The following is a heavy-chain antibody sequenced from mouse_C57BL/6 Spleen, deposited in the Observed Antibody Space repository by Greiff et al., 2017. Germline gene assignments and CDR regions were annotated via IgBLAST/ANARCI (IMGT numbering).Heavy chain of an antibody. J-gene: IGHJ4*01. D-gene: IGHD2-1*01. CDR3: ARGDYYGNYGYAMDY. Sequence: VQLQQSGPELVKPGASVKIPCKASGYTFTDYNMDWVKQSHGKSLEWIGDINPNNGGTIYNQKFKGKATLTVDKSSSTAYMELRSLTSEDTAVYYCARGDYYGNYGYAMDYWGQGTSVTVSS. CDR1: GYTFTDYN. CDR2: INPNNGGT. V-gene: IGHV1-18*01.